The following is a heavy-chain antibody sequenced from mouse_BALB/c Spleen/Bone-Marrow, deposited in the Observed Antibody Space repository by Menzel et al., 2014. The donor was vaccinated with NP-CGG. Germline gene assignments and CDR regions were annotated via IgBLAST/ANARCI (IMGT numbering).Heavy chain of an antibody. CDR2: IFPGNFYT. CDR1: GYTFTSYY. CDR3: ARDDYDY. V-gene: IGHV1S56*01. Sequence: VQLQHSGPELVKLGASVRISCKASGYTFTSYYIHWVKQRPGQGLEWIGWIFPGNFYTKFNENFKGRATLTADKSSSTAYMHLSSLTSEDSAVYFCARDDYDYWGQGTTLTVSS. J-gene: IGHJ2*01. D-gene: IGHD2-4*01.